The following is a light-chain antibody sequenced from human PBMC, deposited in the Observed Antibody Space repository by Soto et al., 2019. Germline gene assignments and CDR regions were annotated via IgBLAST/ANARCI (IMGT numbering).Light chain of an antibody. CDR1: QSVSSD. J-gene: IGKJ1*01. CDR2: GAS. CDR3: QQYTHWPWT. Sequence: DIVMTQSPATLSVSPGERAALSCRASQSVSSDLAWFQQQPGQSPGLLIYGASTRATGIPGRFSGSGSGTDFTLTISSLQSEDFAVYYCQQYTHWPWTFGQGTKVEIK. V-gene: IGKV3-15*01.